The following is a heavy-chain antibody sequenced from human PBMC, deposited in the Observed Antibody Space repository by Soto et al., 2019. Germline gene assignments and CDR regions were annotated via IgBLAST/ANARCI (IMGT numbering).Heavy chain of an antibody. Sequence: PGGSLRLSCAASGFTFSSYSMNWVRQAPGKGLEWVSYISSSSSTIYYADSVKGRFTISRDNAKNSPYLKMNSLRDEDTAVYYCARDLGRLLWFGELWEFDYWGQGTLVTVSS. J-gene: IGHJ4*02. D-gene: IGHD3-10*01. CDR2: ISSSSSTI. V-gene: IGHV3-48*02. CDR3: ARDLGRLLWFGELWEFDY. CDR1: GFTFSSYS.